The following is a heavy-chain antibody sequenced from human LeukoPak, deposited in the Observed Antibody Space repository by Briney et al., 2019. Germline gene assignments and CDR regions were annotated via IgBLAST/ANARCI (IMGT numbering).Heavy chain of an antibody. J-gene: IGHJ6*02. CDR1: GGSFSDYY. CDR3: ATIGRLGPLKNYSGMDV. D-gene: IGHD3-10*01. Sequence: PSDTLSLTCAVYGGSFSDYYWTWIRQPPGKGLEWIGDNRRSGSTNYNPSLKSRVTISVDTSKNQFSLKLSSVTAADTAVYYCATIGRLGPLKNYSGMDVWGQGTTVTVSS. V-gene: IGHV4-34*01. CDR2: NRRSGST.